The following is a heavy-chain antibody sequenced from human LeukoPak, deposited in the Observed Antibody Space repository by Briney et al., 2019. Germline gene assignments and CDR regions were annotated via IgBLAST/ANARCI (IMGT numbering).Heavy chain of an antibody. CDR2: INPSSGGT. J-gene: IGHJ5*02. V-gene: IGHV1-2*02. CDR3: ARRIAKPTSKFDP. Sequence: GASVKVSCKASGYTFTGYYMHWVRQAPGQGLEWMGWINPSSGGTNYAQKFQGRVTMTRDTSISTAYMELSRLRSDDTAVYYCARRIAKPTSKFDPWGQGTLVTVSS. D-gene: IGHD6-13*01. CDR1: GYTFTGYY.